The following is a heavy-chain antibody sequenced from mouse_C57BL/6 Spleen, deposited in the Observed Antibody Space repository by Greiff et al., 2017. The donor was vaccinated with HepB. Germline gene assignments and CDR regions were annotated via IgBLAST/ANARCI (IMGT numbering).Heavy chain of an antibody. CDR3: AREDYDYDEGAMDY. J-gene: IGHJ4*01. Sequence: QVQLQQSGAELVRPGPSVKVSCKASGYAFTNYLIEWVKQRPGQGLEWIGVINPGSGGTNYNEKFKGKATLTADKSSSTAYMQLSSLTSEDSAVYFCAREDYDYDEGAMDYWGQGTSVTVSS. CDR2: INPGSGGT. V-gene: IGHV1-54*01. D-gene: IGHD2-4*01. CDR1: GYAFTNYL.